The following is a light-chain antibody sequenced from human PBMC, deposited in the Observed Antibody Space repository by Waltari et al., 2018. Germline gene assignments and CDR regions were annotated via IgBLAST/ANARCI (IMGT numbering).Light chain of an antibody. CDR1: SSDVGGHNY. V-gene: IGLV2-14*01. CDR2: EVM. Sequence: QSALTQPASVSGSPGQSITIPCTGTSSDVGGHNYVSWYQQYPGKAPKVIIYEVMNPHSGVSNRFSGSKSGNTASLTISGLQAEDEADYYCSSYSSSSPLWVFGGGTKLTVL. J-gene: IGLJ3*02. CDR3: SSYSSSSPLWV.